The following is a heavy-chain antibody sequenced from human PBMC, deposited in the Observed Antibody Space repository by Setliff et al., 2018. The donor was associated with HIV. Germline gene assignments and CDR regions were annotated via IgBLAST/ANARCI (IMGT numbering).Heavy chain of an antibody. D-gene: IGHD5-12*01. CDR3: AKSPGFSGYGGSG. CDR1: GGSFSGYY. J-gene: IGHJ4*02. V-gene: IGHV4-34*01. Sequence: SETLSLTCAVYGGSFSGYYWSWIRQPPGKGLEWIGEINHSGSTNYNPSLKSRVTISIDTSKNQFSLRLTSVTAADTAVYYCAKSPGFSGYGGSGWGQGTLVTVSS. CDR2: INHSGST.